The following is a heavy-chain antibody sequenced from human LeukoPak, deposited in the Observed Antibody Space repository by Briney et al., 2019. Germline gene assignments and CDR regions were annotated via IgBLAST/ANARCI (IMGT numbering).Heavy chain of an antibody. CDR2: INSNSGDT. V-gene: IGHV1-2*02. Sequence: ASVKVSCKASGYTFTDYSLHWVRQAPGQGLEWMGWINSNSGDTNYAQKFQGRVTMTRDTSISTAYMELSRLRSDDTAVYYCARVFHRVYFDLWGRGPLVTVSS. CDR1: GYTFTDYS. CDR3: ARVFHRVYFDL. J-gene: IGHJ2*01.